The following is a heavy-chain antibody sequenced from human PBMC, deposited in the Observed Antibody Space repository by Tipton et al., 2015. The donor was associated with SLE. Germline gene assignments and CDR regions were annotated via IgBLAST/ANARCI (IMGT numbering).Heavy chain of an antibody. V-gene: IGHV4-4*09. D-gene: IGHD3-3*01. J-gene: IGHJ4*02. Sequence: TLSLTCTVSGGSISGYYWTWIRQLPGKGLEWIGNIYHSGYTYYNPSLQSRVTISVDTSKNQFSLKLSSVTAADTAMFYCASGTLEWSHEPDYWGQGTLVTVSS. CDR2: IYHSGYT. CDR3: ASGTLEWSHEPDY. CDR1: GGSISGYY.